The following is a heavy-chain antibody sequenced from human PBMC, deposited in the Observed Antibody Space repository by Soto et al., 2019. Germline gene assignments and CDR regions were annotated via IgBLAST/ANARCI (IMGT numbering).Heavy chain of an antibody. D-gene: IGHD2-21*01. CDR3: AKDAVYNDGLWLMDH. V-gene: IGHV3-23*05. J-gene: IGHJ4*02. CDR2: IYGSGRGI. CDR1: GLPHSNFA. Sequence: GGSLRLSCTASGLPHSNFAMMWVRQAPGKGLECVSGIYGSGRGIEYADSVKGRFTISRDNSKNTVYLQMTDLRADDTAVYYCAKDAVYNDGLWLMDHWGQGTQVTVSS.